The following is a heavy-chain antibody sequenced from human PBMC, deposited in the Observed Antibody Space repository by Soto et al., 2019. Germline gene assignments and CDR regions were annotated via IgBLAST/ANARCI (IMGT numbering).Heavy chain of an antibody. Sequence: GGSLRLSCAASGFTFSSYGMHWVRQAPGKGLEWVAVMWYDGSNKYYADSVKGRFAISRDNSKNTLYLQMNSLRAEDTAVYYCARDSYGMDVWGKGTTVTVSS. V-gene: IGHV3-33*01. CDR2: MWYDGSNK. J-gene: IGHJ6*04. CDR1: GFTFSSYG. CDR3: ARDSYGMDV.